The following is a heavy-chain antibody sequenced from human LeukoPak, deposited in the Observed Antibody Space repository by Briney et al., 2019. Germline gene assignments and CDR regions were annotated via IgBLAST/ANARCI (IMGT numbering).Heavy chain of an antibody. CDR2: ISGSGGST. CDR3: AKEGTRWIQLLRPVPFDY. Sequence: GGSLRLSCAASGFTFSSYAMSWVRQAPGKGLEWVSAISGSGGSTYYADSVKGRFTISRDNSKNTLYLQMNSLRAEDTAVYYCAKEGTRWIQLLRPVPFDYWGQGTLVTVSS. D-gene: IGHD5-18*01. V-gene: IGHV3-23*01. CDR1: GFTFSSYA. J-gene: IGHJ4*02.